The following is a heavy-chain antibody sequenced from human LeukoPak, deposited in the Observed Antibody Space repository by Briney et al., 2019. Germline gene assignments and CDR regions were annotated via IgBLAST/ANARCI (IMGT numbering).Heavy chain of an antibody. CDR3: ARAETPAGSY. V-gene: IGHV3-53*01. CDR1: WGTVSSHY. Sequence: GGAPRLSRAAPWGTVSSHYIRRGRQAPGEGLEWVSVIYSDGGTSYADSVKGRFTISRDTSKNTVYLQVSSLRVEDTAVYYCARAETPAGSYWGQGTLVTVSS. CDR2: IYSDGGT. J-gene: IGHJ4*02. D-gene: IGHD2-2*01.